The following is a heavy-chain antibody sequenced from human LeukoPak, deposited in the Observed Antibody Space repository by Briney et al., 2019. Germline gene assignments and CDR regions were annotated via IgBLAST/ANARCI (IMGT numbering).Heavy chain of an antibody. CDR3: VKSSRTWYLFDY. D-gene: IGHD6-13*01. J-gene: IGHJ4*02. CDR1: GFTFRAYA. Sequence: PGGSLRLSCAASGFTFRAYAMHWVRQAPGKGLEYVSPIIGIGGSTYYSDSVKDRFTISRDNSKNTLYLQMSSLRPEDTAVYYCVKSSRTWYLFDYWGQGTMVTVSS. CDR2: IIGIGGST. V-gene: IGHV3-64D*06.